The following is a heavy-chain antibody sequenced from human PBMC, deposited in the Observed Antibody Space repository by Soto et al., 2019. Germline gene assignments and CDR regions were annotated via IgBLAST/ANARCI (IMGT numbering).Heavy chain of an antibody. CDR2: ISDDGASI. CDR3: ARSDYGDAPGY. Sequence: PGGSLRLSCEASGFSFSSFAMNWVRQAPGRGLEWVSYISDDGASIYYADSLKGRFTISRDNAKNSLSLQMNNLRAEDTAVYYCARSDYGDAPGYWGQGTLVTVSS. V-gene: IGHV3-48*03. CDR1: GFSFSSFA. J-gene: IGHJ4*02. D-gene: IGHD4-17*01.